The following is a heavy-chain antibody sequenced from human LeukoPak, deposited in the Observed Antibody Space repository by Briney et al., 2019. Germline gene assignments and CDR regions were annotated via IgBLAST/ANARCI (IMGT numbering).Heavy chain of an antibody. V-gene: IGHV1-69*01. D-gene: IGHD2-2*02. Sequence: GSSVKVSCKASGGTFSSYAISWVRQAPGQGLEWMGGIIPIFGTANYAQKFQGRVTITVDESTSTAYMELSSLRSEDTAVYYCAGPDIVVVPAAIEYFQHWGQGTLVTVSS. J-gene: IGHJ1*01. CDR3: AGPDIVVVPAAIEYFQH. CDR1: GGTFSSYA. CDR2: IIPIFGTA.